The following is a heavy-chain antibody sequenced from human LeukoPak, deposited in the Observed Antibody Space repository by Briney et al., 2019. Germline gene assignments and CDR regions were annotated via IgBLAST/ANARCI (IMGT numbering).Heavy chain of an antibody. J-gene: IGHJ4*02. CDR2: IYTSGST. D-gene: IGHD7-27*01. CDR3: ARFSPRAMGNYLDF. Sequence: SETLSLTCSVSGGSISSYYWSWIRQPAGKGLEWIGRIYTSGSTNYNPSLKSRVTMSIDTSKNQFSLKLSSVTAADTAVYYCARFSPRAMGNYLDFWGQGTLVTVSS. CDR1: GGSISSYY. V-gene: IGHV4-4*07.